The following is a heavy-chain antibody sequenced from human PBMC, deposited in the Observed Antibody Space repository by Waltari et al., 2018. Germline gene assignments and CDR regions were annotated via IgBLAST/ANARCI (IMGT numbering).Heavy chain of an antibody. V-gene: IGHV4-39*01. D-gene: IGHD1-1*01. CDR3: TRHTTALAGTFSEFDY. Sequence: QLQLQESGPGLVKPSETLSLTCTVSGASITIRNYYWGWIRQSPGKGLDWLGGPYFSGNNYYNPSLGSRLTMSVDTSKNQFYLRLNSVTAADRGVYYCTRHTTALAGTFSEFDYWGQGTLVAVSS. CDR2: PYFSGNN. CDR1: GASITIRNYY. J-gene: IGHJ4*02.